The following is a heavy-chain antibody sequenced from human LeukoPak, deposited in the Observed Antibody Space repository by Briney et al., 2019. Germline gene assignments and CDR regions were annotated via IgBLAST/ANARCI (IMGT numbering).Heavy chain of an antibody. CDR1: GGSISSCDYY. D-gene: IGHD4-17*01. CDR2: IYYSGST. V-gene: IGHV4-30-4*08. Sequence: PSEPLSLSCTASGGSISSCDYYWSRIRQPPGKGLEWIGYIYYSGSTYYNPSLKSRVTRSVDTSKNQFSLKLSSVTAADTAVYYCAREGGDYPTAYFDYWGQVTLVTVSS. J-gene: IGHJ4*02. CDR3: AREGGDYPTAYFDY.